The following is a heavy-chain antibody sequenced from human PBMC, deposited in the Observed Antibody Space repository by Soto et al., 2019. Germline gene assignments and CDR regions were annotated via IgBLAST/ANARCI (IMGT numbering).Heavy chain of an antibody. CDR1: GFTFDDYG. CDR2: INWNGGST. CDR3: ARDVCSGGSCYYWFDP. J-gene: IGHJ5*02. V-gene: IGHV3-20*04. Sequence: GGSLRLPCAASGFTFDDYGMSWVRQAPGKGLEWVSGINWNGGSTGYADSVKGRFTISRDNAKNSLYLQMNSLRAEDTALYYCARDVCSGGSCYYWFDPWGQGTLVTVSS. D-gene: IGHD2-15*01.